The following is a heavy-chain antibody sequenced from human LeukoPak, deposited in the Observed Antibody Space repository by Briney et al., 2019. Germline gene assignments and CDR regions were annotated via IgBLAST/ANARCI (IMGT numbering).Heavy chain of an antibody. CDR1: GYTFTSYA. V-gene: IGHV1-3*01. D-gene: IGHD6-19*01. CDR3: ARVPRIAVAGMDY. J-gene: IGHJ4*02. Sequence: ASVKVSCKASGYTFTSYAMRWVRLAPGQRLEWMGWINAGNGNTKYSQKFQGRVTITRDTSASTAYMELSSLRSEDTAVYYCARVPRIAVAGMDYWGQGTLVTVSS. CDR2: INAGNGNT.